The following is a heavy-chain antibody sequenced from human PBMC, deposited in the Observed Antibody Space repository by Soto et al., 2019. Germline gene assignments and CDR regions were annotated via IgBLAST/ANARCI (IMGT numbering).Heavy chain of an antibody. CDR3: AKDRYYYDSSGCHDY. D-gene: IGHD3-22*01. CDR2: ISYDGSNK. CDR1: GFTFSSYG. J-gene: IGHJ4*02. V-gene: IGHV3-30*18. Sequence: PGGSLRLSCAASGFTFSSYGMHWVRQAPGKGLEWVAVISYDGSNKYYADSVKGRFTLSRDNSKNTLYLQMNSLRAEDTAVYYCAKDRYYYDSSGCHDYWGQGTLVTVSS.